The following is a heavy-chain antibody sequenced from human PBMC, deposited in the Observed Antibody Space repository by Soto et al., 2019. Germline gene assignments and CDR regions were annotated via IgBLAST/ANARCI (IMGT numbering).Heavy chain of an antibody. CDR2: ISASGGGT. D-gene: IGHD6-13*01. Sequence: EVQLLESGGGLVQPGGSLRLSCAASGFTFSNFAMIWVRQAPGKGLEWVSGISASGGGTHYADSVKGRFTISRDNSKNTLNLQMNSGRAEDTAVYYCAKLAYSSPDYWGQGTLVTVSS. CDR1: GFTFSNFA. V-gene: IGHV3-23*01. CDR3: AKLAYSSPDY. J-gene: IGHJ4*02.